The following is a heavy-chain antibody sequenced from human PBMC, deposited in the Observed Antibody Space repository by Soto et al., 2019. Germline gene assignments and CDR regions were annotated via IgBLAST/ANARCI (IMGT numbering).Heavy chain of an antibody. CDR3: ARNRPQGDGSKKGFDY. D-gene: IGHD6-13*01. J-gene: IGHJ4*02. CDR1: GDSISSTIYS. Sequence: QLQLQESGPGLVNPSETLSLTCIVSGDSISSTIYSCGWIRQPPGKVLEYIGTISYNANTYYNPSLMSRVNMSVETSKNQFSLKLTSVTAADTAMYYCARNRPQGDGSKKGFDYWGQGTLVTVSS. V-gene: IGHV4-39*01. CDR2: ISYNANT.